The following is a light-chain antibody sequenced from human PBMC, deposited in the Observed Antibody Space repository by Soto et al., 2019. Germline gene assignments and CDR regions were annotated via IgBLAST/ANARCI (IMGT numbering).Light chain of an antibody. CDR1: QSISSW. J-gene: IGKJ1*01. CDR2: DAS. V-gene: IGKV1-5*01. Sequence: GDRVTITCRASQSISSWLAWHQQKPGKAPKLLIYDASSLESGVPSRFSGSGSGTEFTLTISSLQPDDFATYYCQQYNSYSPPWTFGQGAKVDIK. CDR3: QQYNSYSPPWT.